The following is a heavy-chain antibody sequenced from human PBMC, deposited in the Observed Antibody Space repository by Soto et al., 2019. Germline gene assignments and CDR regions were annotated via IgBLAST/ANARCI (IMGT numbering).Heavy chain of an antibody. Sequence: QVQLQESGPGLVKPSGTLSLTCAVSGGSISSSNWWSWVRQPPGKGLEWIGEIYHSGSTNYNPSLKSRVTISGDKSKNQFSLKLSSVTAADTAVYYCARGAVEQWLVPAFDPWGQGTLVTVSS. J-gene: IGHJ5*02. CDR3: ARGAVEQWLVPAFDP. CDR2: IYHSGST. D-gene: IGHD6-19*01. CDR1: GGSISSSNW. V-gene: IGHV4-4*02.